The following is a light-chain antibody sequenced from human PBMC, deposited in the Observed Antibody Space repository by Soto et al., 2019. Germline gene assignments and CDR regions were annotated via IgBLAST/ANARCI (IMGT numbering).Light chain of an antibody. CDR1: QDIGNF. Sequence: MTQSPSSLSAFVGDRVTITCRASQDIGNFLAWYQQKPGQAPRLLIYGASTRATGVPARFSGSGSGTEFTLTISSLQSEDFAVYCCQQYNNWPLTFGPGTRLEIK. V-gene: IGKV3D-15*01. CDR3: QQYNNWPLT. CDR2: GAS. J-gene: IGKJ5*01.